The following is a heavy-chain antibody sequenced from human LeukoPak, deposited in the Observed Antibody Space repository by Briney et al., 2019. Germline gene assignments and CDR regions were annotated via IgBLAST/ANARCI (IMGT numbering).Heavy chain of an antibody. CDR3: ARPSRDGYRYTFDY. CDR1: GGSIGSYY. V-gene: IGHV4-59*01. Sequence: SETLSLTCTVSGGSIGSYYWSWIRQPPGKGLEWIGYIYNSGSTNYSPSLTSRVSISVDTPKNQFSLRLSSVTAADTAVYYCARPSRDGYRYTFDYWGQGILVTVSS. J-gene: IGHJ4*02. D-gene: IGHD5-24*01. CDR2: IYNSGST.